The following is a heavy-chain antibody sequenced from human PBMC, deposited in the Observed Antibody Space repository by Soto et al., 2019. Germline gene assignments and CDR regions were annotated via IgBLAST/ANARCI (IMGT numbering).Heavy chain of an antibody. D-gene: IGHD2-15*01. CDR1: GYTFTGYY. V-gene: IGHV1-2*04. CDR2: INPNSGGT. Sequence: ASVKVSCKASGYTFTGYYMHWGRQAPGQGLEWMGWINPNSGGTNYAQKFQGWVTMTRDTSISTAYMELSGLRPDDTAVYYCAREWVVVAAKNYYYYYGMDVWGQGTTVTVSS. J-gene: IGHJ6*02. CDR3: AREWVVVAAKNYYYYYGMDV.